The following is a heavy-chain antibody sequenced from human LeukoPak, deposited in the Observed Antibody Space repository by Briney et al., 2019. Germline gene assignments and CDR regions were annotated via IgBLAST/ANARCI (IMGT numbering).Heavy chain of an antibody. V-gene: IGHV3-7*01. CDR2: IKQDGSEK. Sequence: GGSLRPSCAASGFTFSSYWMNWVRQAPGKGLEWVANIKQDGSEKYYVDSVKGRFTISRDNAENSLYLQMNSLRAEDTAVYYCARDRVDYYYDSSGYYYHYYMDVWGKGTTVTVSS. CDR1: GFTFSSYW. J-gene: IGHJ6*03. CDR3: ARDRVDYYYDSSGYYYHYYMDV. D-gene: IGHD3-22*01.